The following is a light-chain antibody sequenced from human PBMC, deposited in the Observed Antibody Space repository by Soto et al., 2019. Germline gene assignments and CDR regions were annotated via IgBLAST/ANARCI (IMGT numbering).Light chain of an antibody. CDR1: QSISSW. Sequence: DIQMSQSPSTLSASVGDRVTNTCRASQSISSWLAWYQQKPGKAPKLLIYDASSLESGVPSRFSGSGSGTEFTLTISSLQPDDFAVYYCQQYHNWPRTFGQGTKV. CDR3: QQYHNWPRT. CDR2: DAS. J-gene: IGKJ1*01. V-gene: IGKV1-5*01.